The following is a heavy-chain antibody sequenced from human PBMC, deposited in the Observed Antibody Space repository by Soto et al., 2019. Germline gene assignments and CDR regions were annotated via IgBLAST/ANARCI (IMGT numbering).Heavy chain of an antibody. CDR2: IKQDGSEK. D-gene: IGHD5-18*01. CDR3: ARDRSRGGYSYGYSAFDI. CDR1: GFTFSSYW. V-gene: IGHV3-7*05. Sequence: GGSLRLSCAASGFTFSSYWMSWVRQAPGKGLEWVANIKQDGSEKYYVDSVKGRFTISRDNAKNSLYLQMNSLRAEDTAVYYCARDRSRGGYSYGYSAFDIWGQGTMVTVSS. J-gene: IGHJ3*02.